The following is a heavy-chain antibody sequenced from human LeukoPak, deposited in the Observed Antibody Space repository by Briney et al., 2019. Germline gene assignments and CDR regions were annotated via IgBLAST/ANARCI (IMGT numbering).Heavy chain of an antibody. J-gene: IGHJ6*02. CDR3: AKDRYSSSWQNYYYYGMDV. D-gene: IGHD6-13*01. CDR1: GFTFDDYA. Sequence: GGSLRLSCAASGFTFDDYAMHWVRQAPGKGLEWVSGISWNSGSIGYADSVKGRFTISRDNAKNSLYLQMNSLRAEDTALYYCAKDRYSSSWQNYYYYGMDVWGQGTTVTVSS. CDR2: ISWNSGSI. V-gene: IGHV3-9*01.